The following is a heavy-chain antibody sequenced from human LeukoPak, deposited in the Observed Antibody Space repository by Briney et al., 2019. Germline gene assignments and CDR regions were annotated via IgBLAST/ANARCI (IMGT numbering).Heavy chain of an antibody. J-gene: IGHJ3*02. CDR1: GYSISSGNY. CDR3: ARAVNYDFWSGYYVGCAFDI. D-gene: IGHD3-3*01. CDR2: IYHSGST. Sequence: SETPSLTCSVSGYSISSGNYWGWIRLPPGKGLQWIGSIYHSGSTYYNPSLKSRVTISVDTSKNQFSLKLSSVTAADTAVYYCARAVNYDFWSGYYVGCAFDIWGQGTMVTVSS. V-gene: IGHV4-38-2*02.